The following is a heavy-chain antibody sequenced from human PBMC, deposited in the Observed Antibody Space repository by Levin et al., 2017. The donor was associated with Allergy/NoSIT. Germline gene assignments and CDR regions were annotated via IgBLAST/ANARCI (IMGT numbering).Heavy chain of an antibody. CDR2: ISYDGSNK. CDR1: GFTFSSYA. V-gene: IGHV3-30-3*01. J-gene: IGHJ6*02. CDR3: ARDNYSGTSRAYSYYLGMDV. D-gene: IGHD1-26*01. Sequence: GGSLRLSCAASGFTFSSYAMHWVRQAPGKGLEWVAVISYDGSNKYYADSVKGRFTTSRDNSKNTLYRQMNSLRAEDTAVYYCARDNYSGTSRAYSYYLGMDVWGQGTTVTVSS.